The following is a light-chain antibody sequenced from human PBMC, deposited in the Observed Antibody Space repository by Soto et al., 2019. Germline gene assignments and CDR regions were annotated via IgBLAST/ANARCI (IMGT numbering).Light chain of an antibody. J-gene: IGKJ1*01. CDR3: QQSYSNPRT. CDR1: QSVNRY. CDR2: STS. V-gene: IGKV1-39*01. Sequence: DIQMTQSPSSLSASVGDRVTITCRASQSVNRYLNWYQQKEGKAPKLLIYSTSILESGVPSRFSASGSGTDFTLTINSLQPEDFATYYCQQSYSNPRTFGQGTKLEIK.